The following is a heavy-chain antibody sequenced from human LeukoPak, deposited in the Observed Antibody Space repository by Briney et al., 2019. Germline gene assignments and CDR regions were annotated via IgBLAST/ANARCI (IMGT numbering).Heavy chain of an antibody. J-gene: IGHJ4*02. Sequence: GGSLRLSCTASGFTFGDYAMSWVRQAPGKGLEWVGFIRSKAYDGTTEYAASVKGRFTISRDDSKSIAYLQMNSLKTEDTAVYYCTSDAHYYGSGSYQVWGQGTLVTVSS. CDR3: TSDAHYYGSGSYQV. CDR2: IRSKAYDGTT. CDR1: GFTFGDYA. D-gene: IGHD3-10*01. V-gene: IGHV3-49*04.